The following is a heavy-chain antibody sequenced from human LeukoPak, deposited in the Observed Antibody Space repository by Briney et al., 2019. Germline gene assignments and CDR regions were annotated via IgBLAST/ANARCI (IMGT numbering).Heavy chain of an antibody. D-gene: IGHD6-13*01. CDR3: ARAGYSSSLGY. CDR2: INHSGST. V-gene: IGHV4-39*07. J-gene: IGHJ4*02. CDR1: GGSIRSSYYY. Sequence: SETLSLTCTVSGGSIRSSYYYWSWIRQPPGKGLEWIGEINHSGSTNYNPSLKSRVTISVDTSKNQFSLKLSSVTAADTAVYYCARAGYSSSLGYWGQGTLVTVSS.